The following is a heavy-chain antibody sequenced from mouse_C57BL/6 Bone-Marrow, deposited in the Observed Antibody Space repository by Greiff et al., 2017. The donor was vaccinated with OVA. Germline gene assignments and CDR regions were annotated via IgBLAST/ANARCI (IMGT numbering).Heavy chain of an antibody. CDR1: GYSFTGYY. D-gene: IGHD3-1*01. CDR2: IYPFSGVS. Sequence: EVQLKESGPELAKPGASVKISCKASGYSFTGYYMHWVKQSPGNILDWIGYIYPFSGVSSYNQKFKGKATLTVDKSSSTAYMELRSLTSEDSAVCYSARGSGFDYWGQGTTLTVSS. V-gene: IGHV1-31*01. J-gene: IGHJ2*01. CDR3: ARGSGFDY.